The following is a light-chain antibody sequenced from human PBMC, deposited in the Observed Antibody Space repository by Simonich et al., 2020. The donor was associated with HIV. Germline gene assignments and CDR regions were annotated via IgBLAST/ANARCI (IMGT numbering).Light chain of an antibody. V-gene: IGKV4-1*01. Sequence: DIVMTQSPDSLAVSLGERAAINCKSSQTVLFRSNNKNYLAWYQQKPGQPPKLLIYWASTRESGVPDRFSGSGSGTDFTLTISSLQAEDVAVYYCQQYNNWPPFTFGPGTKVDIK. CDR1: QTVLFRSNNKNY. J-gene: IGKJ3*01. CDR3: QQYNNWPPFT. CDR2: WAS.